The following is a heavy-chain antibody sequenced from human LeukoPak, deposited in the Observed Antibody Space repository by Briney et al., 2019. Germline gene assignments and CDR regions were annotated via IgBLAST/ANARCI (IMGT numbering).Heavy chain of an antibody. J-gene: IGHJ4*02. V-gene: IGHV4-39*01. CDR3: ARSRQRGYSGYETQLDY. CDR2: IYYSGST. Sequence: SETLSLTCTVSGGSISSSSYYWGWIRQPPGKGLEWIGSIYYSGSTYYNPSLKSRVTISVDTSKNQFSLKLSSVTAADTAVYYCARSRQRGYSGYETQLDYWGQGTLVTVPS. D-gene: IGHD5-12*01. CDR1: GGSISSSSYY.